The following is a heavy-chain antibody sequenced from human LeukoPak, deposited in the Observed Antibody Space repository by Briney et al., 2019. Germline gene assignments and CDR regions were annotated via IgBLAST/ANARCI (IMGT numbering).Heavy chain of an antibody. V-gene: IGHV1-2*06. Sequence: ASVKVSCKASGYTFTGYYMHWVPQAPGQGLEWMGRINPNSGGTNYAQKFQGRVTMTRDTSISTAYMELSRLRSDDTAVYYCARIGESRYYFDYWGQGTLVTVSS. D-gene: IGHD3-10*01. CDR2: INPNSGGT. CDR3: ARIGESRYYFDY. J-gene: IGHJ4*02. CDR1: GYTFTGYY.